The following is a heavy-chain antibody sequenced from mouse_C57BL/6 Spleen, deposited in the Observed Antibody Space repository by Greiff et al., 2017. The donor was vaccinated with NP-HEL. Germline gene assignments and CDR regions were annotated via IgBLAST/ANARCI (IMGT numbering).Heavy chain of an antibody. Sequence: VKLQQSGAELVKPGASVKISCKASGYAFSSYWMNWVKQRPGKGLEWIGQIYPGDGDTNYNGKFKGKATLTADKSSSTAYMQRSSLASEDSAVYFCARKGGAWFAYWGQGTLVTVSA. CDR3: ARKGGAWFAY. J-gene: IGHJ3*01. CDR2: IYPGDGDT. V-gene: IGHV1-80*01. CDR1: GYAFSSYW.